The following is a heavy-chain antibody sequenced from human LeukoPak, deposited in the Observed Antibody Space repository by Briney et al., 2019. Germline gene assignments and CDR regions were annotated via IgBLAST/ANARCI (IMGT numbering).Heavy chain of an antibody. CDR3: AKDYYDSSGYYYYYGMDV. Sequence: GGSLRLSCAASGFTFSSYGMHWVRQAPGKGLXXXAXXXYDGSNKYYADSVKGRFTISRDNSKNTLYLQMNNLRAEDTAVYYCAKDYYDSSGYYYYYGMDVWGQGTTVTVSS. J-gene: IGHJ6*02. V-gene: IGHV3-30*18. CDR2: XXYDGSNK. CDR1: GFTFSSYG. D-gene: IGHD3-22*01.